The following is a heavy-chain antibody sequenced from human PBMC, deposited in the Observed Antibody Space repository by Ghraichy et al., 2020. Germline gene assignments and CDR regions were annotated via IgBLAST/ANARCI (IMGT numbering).Heavy chain of an antibody. J-gene: IGHJ4*02. D-gene: IGHD3-10*01. CDR1: GFTFSNYW. V-gene: IGHV3-7*03. CDR3: ASDYGGFSFVY. CDR2: IKGDGSEK. Sequence: GGSLRLSCAASGFTFSNYWMSWVRQTPGKGLEWVANIKGDGSEKYYVDSVKGRFTISRDNAKNSLYLQMNSLRAEDTAVYYCASDYGGFSFVYWGQGTLVTVSS.